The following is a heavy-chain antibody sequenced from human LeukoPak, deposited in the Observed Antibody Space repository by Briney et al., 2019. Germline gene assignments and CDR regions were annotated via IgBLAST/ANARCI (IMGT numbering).Heavy chain of an antibody. V-gene: IGHV4-39*01. J-gene: IGHJ3*02. D-gene: IGHD2-2*02. CDR2: IYYSGST. CDR3: ARAQLLYGAFDI. CDR1: GGSISSSSYY. Sequence: SETLSLTCTVSGGSISSSSYYWGWIRQPPGKGLEWIGSIYYSGSTYYNPSLKSRVTISVDTSKNQFSLKLSSVTAADTAVYYCARAQLLYGAFDIWGQGTMVTVSS.